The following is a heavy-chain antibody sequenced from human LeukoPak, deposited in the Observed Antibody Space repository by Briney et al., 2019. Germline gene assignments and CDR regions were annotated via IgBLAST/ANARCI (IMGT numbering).Heavy chain of an antibody. CDR1: GFSFSVYY. V-gene: IGHV3-72*01. CDR3: VGGYDY. D-gene: IGHD2-15*01. CDR2: SRNKENRYST. Sequence: GGSLRLSCAASGFSFSVYYMAWVRQAPGKGLEWVGLSRNKENRYSTEYGASVKGRVTISRDDSKNLMYLKMKSLKSEDTAVYYCVGGYDYWGQGTLVTVSS. J-gene: IGHJ4*02.